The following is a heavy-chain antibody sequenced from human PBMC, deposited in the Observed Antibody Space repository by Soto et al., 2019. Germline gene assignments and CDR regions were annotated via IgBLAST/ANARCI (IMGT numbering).Heavy chain of an antibody. CDR1: GGPISSSSYY. V-gene: IGHV4-39*01. Sequence: SETLSLTCTVFGGPISSSSYYWVWLRQPPGKGLERIGSIYYSGSTYYNPSLKSRVTISVDTSKNQFSLKLSSVTAADTAVYYCARLGRYCSSTSCYRYNWFDPWGQGTLVTVSS. D-gene: IGHD2-2*01. CDR3: ARLGRYCSSTSCYRYNWFDP. CDR2: IYYSGST. J-gene: IGHJ5*02.